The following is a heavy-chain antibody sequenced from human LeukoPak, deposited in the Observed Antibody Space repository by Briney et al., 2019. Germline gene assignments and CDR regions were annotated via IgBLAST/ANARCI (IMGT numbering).Heavy chain of an antibody. V-gene: IGHV5-51*01. J-gene: IGHJ4*02. CDR3: ARRVAVADLEMYYFDY. CDR1: GYSFTSYW. Sequence: GESLKISCKGSGYSFTSYWIGWVRQMPGKGLEWMGIIYPGDSDARYSPSFQGQVTISADKSISTAYLQWSSLKASDTAMYYCARRVAVADLEMYYFDYWGQGTLVTVSS. CDR2: IYPGDSDA. D-gene: IGHD6-19*01.